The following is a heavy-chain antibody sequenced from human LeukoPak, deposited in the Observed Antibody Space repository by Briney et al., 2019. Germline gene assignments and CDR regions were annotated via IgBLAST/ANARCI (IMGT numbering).Heavy chain of an antibody. D-gene: IGHD2-15*01. J-gene: IGHJ6*02. CDR3: ARVQAPYCSGGSCTYYYYGMDV. Sequence: GGSLRLSCAASGFTFSSYSMNWVRQAPGKGLEWVSYISSSSSTIYYADSVKGRFTISRDNSKNTLYLQMNSLRAEDTAVYYCARVQAPYCSGGSCTYYYYGMDVWGQGTTVTVSS. V-gene: IGHV3-48*01. CDR1: GFTFSSYS. CDR2: ISSSSSTI.